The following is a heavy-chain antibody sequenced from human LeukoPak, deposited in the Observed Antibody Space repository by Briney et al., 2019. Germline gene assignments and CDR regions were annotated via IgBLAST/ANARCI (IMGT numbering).Heavy chain of an antibody. J-gene: IGHJ3*02. Sequence: GGSLRLSCAASGFTFRNHWMHWVRQAPGKGLEWVSVIYSGGSTYYADSVKGRFTISRHNSKNTLYLQMNSLRAEDTAVYYCARFSSSWFDAFDIWGQGTVVTVSS. D-gene: IGHD6-13*01. V-gene: IGHV3-53*04. CDR2: IYSGGST. CDR1: GFTFRNHW. CDR3: ARFSSSWFDAFDI.